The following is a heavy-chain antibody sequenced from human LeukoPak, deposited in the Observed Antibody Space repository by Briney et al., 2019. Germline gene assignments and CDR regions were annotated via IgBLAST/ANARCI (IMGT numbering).Heavy chain of an antibody. V-gene: IGHV3-30*02. J-gene: IGHJ6*03. CDR1: GFTFSSYG. Sequence: QPGGSLRLSCAASGFTFSSYGMHWVRQAPGKGLEWVAFIRYDGSNKYYADSVKGRFTISRDNSKNTLYLQMKSLRAEDTAVYYCAKGGGYEAQYYYYYLDVWGKGTTVTTSS. CDR2: IRYDGSNK. CDR3: AKGGGYEAQYYYYYLDV. D-gene: IGHD5-12*01.